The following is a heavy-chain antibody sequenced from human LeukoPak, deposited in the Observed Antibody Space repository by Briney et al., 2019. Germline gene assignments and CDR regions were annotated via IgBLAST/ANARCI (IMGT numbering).Heavy chain of an antibody. V-gene: IGHV1-69*13. D-gene: IGHD6-25*01. CDR1: GGTFSSYA. Sequence: ASVKVSCKASGGTFSSYAISWVQQAPGQGLEWMGGIIPIFGTANYAQKFQGRVTITADESTSTAYMELSSLRSEDTAVYYCARDIWSVAAAGRGGFDPWGQGTLVAASS. CDR3: ARDIWSVAAAGRGGFDP. J-gene: IGHJ5*02. CDR2: IIPIFGTA.